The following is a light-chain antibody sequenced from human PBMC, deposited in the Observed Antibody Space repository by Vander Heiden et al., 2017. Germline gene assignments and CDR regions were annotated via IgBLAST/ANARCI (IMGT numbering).Light chain of an antibody. Sequence: ILLTPSPSTLAASVGDRVTITCRASQSVSSWLAWYQQKPGKAPKLLIYDASTLASGVPSRFSGSGSETEFTLTISSLQPDDFATYYCQQYSAYMYTFGPGTKVDIK. CDR2: DAS. J-gene: IGKJ3*01. V-gene: IGKV1-5*01. CDR3: QQYSAYMYT. CDR1: QSVSSW.